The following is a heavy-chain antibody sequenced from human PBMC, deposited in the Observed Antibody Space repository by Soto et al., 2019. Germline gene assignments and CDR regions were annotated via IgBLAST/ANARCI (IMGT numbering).Heavy chain of an antibody. CDR3: ARAWVVWSGYYSSTYFDY. CDR2: IIPIFGTA. J-gene: IGHJ4*02. Sequence: ASVKVSCKASGGTFSIYAISWVRQAPGQGLEWMGGIIPIFGTANYAQKFQGRVTITADESTSTAYMELSSLRSEDTAVYYCARAWVVWSGYYSSTYFDYWGQGTLVTVSS. V-gene: IGHV1-69*13. D-gene: IGHD3-3*01. CDR1: GGTFSIYA.